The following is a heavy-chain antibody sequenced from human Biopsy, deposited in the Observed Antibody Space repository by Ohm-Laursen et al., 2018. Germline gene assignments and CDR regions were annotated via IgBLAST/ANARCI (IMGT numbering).Heavy chain of an antibody. J-gene: IGHJ4*02. CDR2: IYHTGFT. Sequence: SQTLSLTCTVTDGSISNIINYWGWIRQPLGKGLEWLGSIYHTGFTNYTPSLKRRVTISVDTSNTQFSQKLSSLTAADTAVYYCARHSFGSGRDFWGQGTLVTVSS. CDR3: ARHSFGSGRDF. V-gene: IGHV4-39*01. CDR1: DGSISNIINY. D-gene: IGHD3-10*01.